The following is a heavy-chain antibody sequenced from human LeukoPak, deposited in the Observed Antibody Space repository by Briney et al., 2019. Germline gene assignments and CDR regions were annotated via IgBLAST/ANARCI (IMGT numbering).Heavy chain of an antibody. V-gene: IGHV3-23*01. CDR2: IRGTGDIT. Sequence: PGGSLRLSCAASRFTFTNYAMIWVRQSPGKGLEWVSVIRGTGDITYYADSVKGRFTISRDNSKNTLYLQMNSLRAEDSAVYYCARDLSGVDYWGQGTLVTVSS. CDR3: ARDLSGVDY. J-gene: IGHJ4*02. CDR1: RFTFTNYA. D-gene: IGHD7-27*01.